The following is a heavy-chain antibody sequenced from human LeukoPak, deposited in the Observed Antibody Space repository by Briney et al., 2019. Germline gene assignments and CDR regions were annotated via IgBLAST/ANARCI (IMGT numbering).Heavy chain of an antibody. CDR1: GGSISSGPYF. CDR3: ARDGAAVVVPAGLYYFDY. J-gene: IGHJ4*02. Sequence: SQTLSLTCSVSGGSISSGPYFWSWIRQSPGQGLEWIGYIWPSGSTNYNPSLSGRVAISLDKSRNHFTLMVTAVTAADTAVYYCARDGAAVVVPAGLYYFDYWGQGTLVTVSS. CDR2: IWPSGST. D-gene: IGHD2-2*01. V-gene: IGHV4-30-2*06.